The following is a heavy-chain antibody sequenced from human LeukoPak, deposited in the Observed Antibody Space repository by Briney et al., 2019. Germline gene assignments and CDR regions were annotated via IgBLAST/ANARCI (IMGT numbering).Heavy chain of an antibody. Sequence: PSETLSLTCAVYGGSFSGYYWSWIRQPPGKGLEWIGEINHSGSTNYNPSLKSRVTISVDTSKNQFSLKLSSVTAADTAVYYCARATDMIFGVVIIKRGPLTPTPVRTSYYMDVWGKGTTVTVSS. V-gene: IGHV4-34*01. D-gene: IGHD3-3*01. CDR1: GGSFSGYY. CDR2: INHSGST. J-gene: IGHJ6*03. CDR3: ARATDMIFGVVIIKRGPLTPTPVRTSYYMDV.